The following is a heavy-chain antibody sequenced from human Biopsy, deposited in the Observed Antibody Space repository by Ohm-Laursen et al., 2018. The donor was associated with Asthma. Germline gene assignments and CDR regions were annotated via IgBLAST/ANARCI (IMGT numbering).Heavy chain of an antibody. D-gene: IGHD4-17*01. CDR2: ISPIFGSS. Sequence: SVKVSCKASGGMFGNYAISWVRQAPGLGLEWMGGISPIFGSSNYAQRFQGRVTITADIFTRTVYVELSGLRSEDSAVYYCAREVSTVDYGYYYFAMDVWGQGTTVTVSS. CDR3: AREVSTVDYGYYYFAMDV. J-gene: IGHJ6*02. CDR1: GGMFGNYA. V-gene: IGHV1-69*06.